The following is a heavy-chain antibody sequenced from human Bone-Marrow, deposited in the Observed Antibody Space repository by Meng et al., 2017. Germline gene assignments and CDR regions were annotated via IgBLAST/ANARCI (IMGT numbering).Heavy chain of an antibody. V-gene: IGHV3-21*01. J-gene: IGHJ5*02. CDR3: ARETPSNRDYGINWFDP. Sequence: LSLTCAASGFTFSSYSMNWVRQAPGKGLEWVSSISSSSSYIYYADSVKGRFTISRDNAKNSLYLQMNSLRAEDTAVYYCARETPSNRDYGINWFDPWGQGTLVTVSS. CDR2: ISSSSSYI. D-gene: IGHD4-17*01. CDR1: GFTFSSYS.